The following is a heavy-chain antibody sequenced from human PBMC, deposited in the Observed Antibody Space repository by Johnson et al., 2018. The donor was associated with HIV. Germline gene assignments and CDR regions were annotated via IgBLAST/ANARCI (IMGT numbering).Heavy chain of an antibody. Sequence: VQLVESGGGVVPPGRSLRLSCAASGFTVSSNYMSWVRQAPGKGLEWVSVISGSGGTTYYADSVKGRFIISRDNSKNTLFLQMNSLRPEDTAVYYCASPPSGYDFWDGPNIFDIWGQGTMVTVSS. CDR3: ASPPSGYDFWDGPNIFDI. J-gene: IGHJ3*02. D-gene: IGHD3-3*01. V-gene: IGHV3-66*02. CDR1: GFTVSSNY. CDR2: ISGSGGTT.